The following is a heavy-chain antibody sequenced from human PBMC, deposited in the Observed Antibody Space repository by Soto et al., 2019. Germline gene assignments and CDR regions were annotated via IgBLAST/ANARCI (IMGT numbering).Heavy chain of an antibody. V-gene: IGHV3-23*01. J-gene: IGHJ5*02. CDR2: IHGEGAGS. Sequence: EVELLESGGGLVQPGGSVRLSCAASGFTFRNYAMSWVRQAPGKGLEWVSSIHGEGAGSFYADAVKGRFTVSRDDSKETIYIKMSRMRVDETAVYYCVKDGVARNGHWDWFDPWGQGTLVTVAS. CDR1: GFTFRNYA. D-gene: IGHD6-19*01. CDR3: VKDGVARNGHWDWFDP.